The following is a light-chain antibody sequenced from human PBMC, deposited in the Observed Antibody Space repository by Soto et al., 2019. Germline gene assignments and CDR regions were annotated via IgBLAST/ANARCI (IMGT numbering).Light chain of an antibody. Sequence: QPVLTQSPPASASLGASVKLTCTLSSGHSSYAIAWHQQQPEKGPRYLMKLNSDGSHSKGDGIPDRFSGSSSGAERYLTISSLQSEDEADYYCQTWGTGTVVFGGGTKLTVL. CDR3: QTWGTGTVV. CDR1: SGHSSYA. J-gene: IGLJ2*01. CDR2: LNSDGSH. V-gene: IGLV4-69*01.